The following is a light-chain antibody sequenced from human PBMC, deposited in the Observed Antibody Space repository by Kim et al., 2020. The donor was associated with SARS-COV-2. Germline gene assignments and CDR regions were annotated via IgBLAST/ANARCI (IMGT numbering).Light chain of an antibody. CDR3: QQYNSYSWT. CDR1: QSISNW. CDR2: TAS. J-gene: IGKJ1*01. V-gene: IGKV1-5*03. Sequence: VSIGDRFTITCRASQSISNWLAWYQQKPGKAPKLLIYTASTVENGVPSRFSGSGSGTEFTLTISSLQPDDFATYYCQQYNSYSWTFGQGTKVDIK.